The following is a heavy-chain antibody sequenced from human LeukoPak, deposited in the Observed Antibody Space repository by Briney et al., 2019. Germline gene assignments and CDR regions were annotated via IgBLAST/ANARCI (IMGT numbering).Heavy chain of an antibody. CDR3: ARAGTREGPLTIFGVVPDY. CDR1: RFTFSSYA. D-gene: IGHD3-3*01. J-gene: IGHJ4*02. V-gene: IGHV3-64*01. CDR2: ISSNGGST. Sequence: GSLXXSXAASRFTFSSYALXWVRQAPGKGXEYXSAISSNGGSTYYANSVKGRFTISRDNSKNTLYLQMGSLRAEDMAVYYCARAGTREGPLTIFGVVPDYWGQGTLVTVSS.